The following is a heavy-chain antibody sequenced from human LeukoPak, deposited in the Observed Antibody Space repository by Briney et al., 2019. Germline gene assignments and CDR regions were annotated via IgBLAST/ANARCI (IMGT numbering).Heavy chain of an antibody. Sequence: SETLSLTCTVSGGSISSYYWSWIRQPPGKGLEWIGYIYYSGSTNYNPSLKSRVTISVDTSKNQFSLKLSSVTAADTAVYYCARGDQYSSGCFDYWGQGTLVTVSS. D-gene: IGHD6-19*01. CDR3: ARGDQYSSGCFDY. V-gene: IGHV4-59*01. CDR1: GGSISSYY. J-gene: IGHJ4*02. CDR2: IYYSGST.